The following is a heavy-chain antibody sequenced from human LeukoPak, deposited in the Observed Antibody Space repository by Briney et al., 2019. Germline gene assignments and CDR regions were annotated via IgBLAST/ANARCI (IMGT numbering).Heavy chain of an antibody. J-gene: IGHJ5*02. CDR1: GGSFSGYY. D-gene: IGHD3-10*01. CDR2: INHSGST. V-gene: IGHV4-34*01. Sequence: SETLSLTCAVYGGSFSGYYWSWIRQPPGKGLEWIGEINHSGSTNYNPSLKNRVTISVDTSKNQFSLKLSSVTAADTAVYYCARGPITMVRVRYNWFDPWGQGTLVTVSS. CDR3: ARGPITMVRVRYNWFDP.